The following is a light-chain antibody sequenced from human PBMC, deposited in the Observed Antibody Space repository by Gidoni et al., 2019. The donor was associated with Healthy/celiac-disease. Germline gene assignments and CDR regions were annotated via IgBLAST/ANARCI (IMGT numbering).Light chain of an antibody. Sequence: EIVLTQSPATLSLSPGERATLSCRASQSVSSYLAWYQQKPGQAPRLLIYDASNRATGIPARFSGSGSGTDFTITISSLEPEDFAVYYCQQRSNWPPGTFGPGTKVEIK. CDR3: QQRSNWPPGT. J-gene: IGKJ3*01. CDR1: QSVSSY. V-gene: IGKV3-11*01. CDR2: DAS.